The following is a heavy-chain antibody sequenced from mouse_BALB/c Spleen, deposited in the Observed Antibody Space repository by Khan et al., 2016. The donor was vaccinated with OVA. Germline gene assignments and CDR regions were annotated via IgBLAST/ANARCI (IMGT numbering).Heavy chain of an antibody. CDR1: GYTFTSYW. V-gene: IGHV1-69*02. Sequence: VQLQQSGAELVRPGASVKLSCKASGYTFTSYWINWVKQRPGQGLEWIGNIYPSDSYTNYNQKFKDKATLTVDKSSTPAYMQLSSPTSEDSAVYYCTRRNYRYDDAMDYWGQGTSVTVSS. J-gene: IGHJ4*01. D-gene: IGHD2-14*01. CDR3: TRRNYRYDDAMDY. CDR2: IYPSDSYT.